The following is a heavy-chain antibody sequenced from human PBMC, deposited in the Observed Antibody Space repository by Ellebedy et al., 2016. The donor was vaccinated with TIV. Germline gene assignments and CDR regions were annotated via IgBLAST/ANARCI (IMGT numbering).Heavy chain of an antibody. J-gene: IGHJ4*02. Sequence: GGSLRLSCAASGFTFSSYAMHWVRQAPGKGLEWVANIKDDGSEKYYVDSVKGRFAISRDNAKNSLYLQMNSLRAEDTAVYYCARDGANNGYDMFDYWGQGTLVTVSS. V-gene: IGHV3-7*01. CDR2: IKDDGSEK. CDR1: GFTFSSYA. CDR3: ARDGANNGYDMFDY. D-gene: IGHD5-12*01.